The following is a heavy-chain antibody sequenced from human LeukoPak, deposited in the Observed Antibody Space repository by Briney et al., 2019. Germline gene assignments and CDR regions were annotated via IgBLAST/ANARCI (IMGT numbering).Heavy chain of an antibody. CDR3: AREESSPDAFDI. Sequence: SETLSLTCTVSGGSISSGGYYWSWIRQHPGKGLEWIGYIYYSGSTYYNPSLKSRVTISVDTSKNQFSLKLSSVTAADTAVYYCAREESSPDAFDIWGQGTMVTVSS. V-gene: IGHV4-31*03. CDR2: IYYSGST. D-gene: IGHD6-13*01. J-gene: IGHJ3*02. CDR1: GGSISSGGYY.